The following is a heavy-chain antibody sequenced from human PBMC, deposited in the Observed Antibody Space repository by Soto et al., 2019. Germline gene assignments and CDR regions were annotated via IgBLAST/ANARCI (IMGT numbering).Heavy chain of an antibody. J-gene: IGHJ4*02. CDR1: GFTFSSYA. V-gene: IGHV3-23*01. Sequence: GGSLRLSCAASGFTFSSYAMSWVRQAPGKGLEWVSAISGSGGSTYYADSVKGRFTISRDNSKNTLYLQMNRLRAEDTAVYYCAKEVPLLLWFGEFSPPILDYWGQGTLVTVSS. D-gene: IGHD3-10*01. CDR2: ISGSGGST. CDR3: AKEVPLLLWFGEFSPPILDY.